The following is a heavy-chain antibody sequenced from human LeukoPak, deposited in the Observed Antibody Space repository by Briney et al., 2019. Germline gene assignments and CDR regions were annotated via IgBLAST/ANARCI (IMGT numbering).Heavy chain of an antibody. V-gene: IGHV3-7*01. CDR1: GFTFSTHW. D-gene: IGHD3-22*01. CDR2: IKEDGSKT. J-gene: IGHJ4*02. CDR3: APQTMILVL. Sequence: PGGSLRLSRVASGFTFSTHWVSWVRQAPGKGLEWVANIKEDGSKTDYADSVKGRFTISRDNAKNSVFLQMNSLRAEDTAIYYCAPQTMILVLGGQGTLVTVSS.